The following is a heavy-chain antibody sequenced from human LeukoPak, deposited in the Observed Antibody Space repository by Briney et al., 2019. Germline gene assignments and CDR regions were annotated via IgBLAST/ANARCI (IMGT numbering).Heavy chain of an antibody. D-gene: IGHD6-13*01. CDR3: ARTYSSTWSLGAFDI. CDR1: GFSFRNYG. Sequence: GGSLRLSCAASGFSFRNYGMHWVRQAPGKGLEWVAAISYDGSSEYYVDSVKGRFAISRDSSTNTLCLQMNSLRAEDTAVYYCARTYSSTWSLGAFDIWGQGTIVTVAS. V-gene: IGHV3-30*03. J-gene: IGHJ3*02. CDR2: ISYDGSSE.